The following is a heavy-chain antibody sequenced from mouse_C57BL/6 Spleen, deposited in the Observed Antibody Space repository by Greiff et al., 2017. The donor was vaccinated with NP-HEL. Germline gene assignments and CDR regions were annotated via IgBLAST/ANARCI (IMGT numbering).Heavy chain of an antibody. D-gene: IGHD1-1*01. J-gene: IGHJ4*01. CDR3: ASMILHYYGSSYDAMDY. V-gene: IGHV5-6*01. Sequence: EVKLVESGGDLVKPGGSLKLSCAASGFTFSSYGMSWVRQTPDKRLEWVATISSGGSYTYYPDSVKGRFTISRDNAKNTLYLQMSSLKSEDTAMYYCASMILHYYGSSYDAMDYWGQGTSVTVSS. CDR2: ISSGGSYT. CDR1: GFTFSSYG.